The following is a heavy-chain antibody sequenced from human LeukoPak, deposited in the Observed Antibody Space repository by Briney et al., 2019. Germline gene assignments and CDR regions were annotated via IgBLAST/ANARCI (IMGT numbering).Heavy chain of an antibody. D-gene: IGHD1-26*01. CDR2: INVITGYI. CDR3: ARDRSGSSSVDDTFDT. Sequence: GGSLRLSCAASGFSFENYNMNWVRQAPGKGLEWVAYINVITGYIYYADSLKGRFTISRDNAKKSLFLEMNSLRVEDTAVYYCARDRSGSSSVDDTFDTWGQGIMVTVSS. J-gene: IGHJ3*02. CDR1: GFSFENYN. V-gene: IGHV3-21*01.